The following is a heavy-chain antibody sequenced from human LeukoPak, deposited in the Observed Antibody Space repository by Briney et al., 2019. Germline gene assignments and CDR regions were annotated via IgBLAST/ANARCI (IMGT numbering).Heavy chain of an antibody. CDR1: GYIFTSYG. CDR3: ARDDYYDSSGYRDAFDI. J-gene: IGHJ3*02. Sequence: GASVKVSCKASGYIFTSYGINWVRQAPGQGLEWMGWISAYNGNTKYSQKFQGRVTMTTDTSTSTAYMELRSLRSADTAVYYCARDDYYDSSGYRDAFDIWGQGTMVTVSS. CDR2: ISAYNGNT. V-gene: IGHV1-18*01. D-gene: IGHD3-22*01.